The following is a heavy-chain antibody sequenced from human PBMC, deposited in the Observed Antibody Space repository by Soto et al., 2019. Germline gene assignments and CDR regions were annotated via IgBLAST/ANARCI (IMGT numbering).Heavy chain of an antibody. D-gene: IGHD3-10*01. CDR2: ISSSGSTI. Sequence: QVQLVESGGGLVKPGGSLRLSCAASGFTFSDYYMSWIRQAPGKGLEWVSYISSSGSTIYYADSVKGRFTISRDNAKNSLYLQMNSLRAEDTAVYYCARNLLLWFGALIPRSYGMDVWGQGTTVTVSS. J-gene: IGHJ6*02. V-gene: IGHV3-11*01. CDR3: ARNLLLWFGALIPRSYGMDV. CDR1: GFTFSDYY.